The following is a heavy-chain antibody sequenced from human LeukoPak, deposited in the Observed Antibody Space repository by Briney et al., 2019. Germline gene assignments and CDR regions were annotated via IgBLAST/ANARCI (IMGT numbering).Heavy chain of an antibody. CDR2: IYYSGST. J-gene: IGHJ4*02. V-gene: IGHV4-31*03. D-gene: IGHD2-8*01. Sequence: SETLSLTCTVSGGSISSGGYYWSWIRQRPGKGLEWIGYIYYSGSTYYNPSLKSRVTISVDTSKNQFSLKLSSVTAADTAVYYCALRHPRVYYFDYWGQGTLVTVSS. CDR3: ALRHPRVYYFDY. CDR1: GGSISSGGYY.